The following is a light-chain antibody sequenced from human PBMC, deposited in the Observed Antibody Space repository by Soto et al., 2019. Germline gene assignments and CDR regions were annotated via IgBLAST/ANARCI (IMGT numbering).Light chain of an antibody. CDR3: QHYDNSPFT. J-gene: IGKJ3*01. V-gene: IGKV3-20*01. CDR2: GVY. Sequence: EIMLTQSPGTLSLSPGERATLSCRASQTGSNSYLAWYQHKSGQAPRLLIYGVYTRASGIPDRFSGTGSGTDFTLTISRLEPEDFAVYYCQHYDNSPFTFGPGTKVDIK. CDR1: QTGSNSY.